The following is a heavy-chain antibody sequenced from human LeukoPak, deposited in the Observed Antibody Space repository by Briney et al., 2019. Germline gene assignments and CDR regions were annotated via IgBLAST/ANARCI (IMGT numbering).Heavy chain of an antibody. D-gene: IGHD3-22*01. J-gene: IGHJ4*02. CDR1: GYRFTNFW. Sequence: GESLKISCKGSGYRFTNFWIGWVRQMPGKGLEWMGIIYPGDSDTRYSPSFQGQVTISADKSINTAYLQGSSLKASDTAMYYCARPHFDSSGYEFDYWGQGTLVTVSS. V-gene: IGHV5-51*01. CDR3: ARPHFDSSGYEFDY. CDR2: IYPGDSDT.